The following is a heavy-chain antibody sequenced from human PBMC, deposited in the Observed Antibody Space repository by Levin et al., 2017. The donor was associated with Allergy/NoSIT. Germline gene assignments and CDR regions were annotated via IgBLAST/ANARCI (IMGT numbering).Heavy chain of an antibody. CDR3: ARGLGLSIAAAGPDDAFDI. CDR2: INHSGST. D-gene: IGHD6-13*01. Sequence: SETLSLTCAVYGGSFSGYYWSWIRQPPGKGLEWIGEINHSGSTNYNPSLKSRVTISVDTSKNQFSLKLSSVTAADTAVYYCARGLGLSIAAAGPDDAFDIWGQGTMVTVSS. V-gene: IGHV4-34*01. CDR1: GGSFSGYY. J-gene: IGHJ3*02.